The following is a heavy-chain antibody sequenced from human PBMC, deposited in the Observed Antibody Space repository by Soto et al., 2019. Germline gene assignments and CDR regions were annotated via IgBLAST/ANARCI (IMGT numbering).Heavy chain of an antibody. D-gene: IGHD2-2*01. CDR3: AKGKNIVVGPGVIDY. Sequence: EVQLLESGGGLVPRGGSLRLSCVASGFVFDNYVINWVRQAPGKGLEWVAGMSGSHDDHNIYYIDSVRGSFTISRDNSKSTVYLDLSPLGADDSAVYYCAKGKNIVVGPGVIDYWGQGTVVTVSS. CDR1: GFVFDNYV. J-gene: IGHJ4*02. CDR2: MSGSHDDHNI. V-gene: IGHV3-23*01.